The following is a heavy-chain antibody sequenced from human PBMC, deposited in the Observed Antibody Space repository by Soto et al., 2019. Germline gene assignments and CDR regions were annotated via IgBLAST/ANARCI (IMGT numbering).Heavy chain of an antibody. D-gene: IGHD3-3*01. J-gene: IGHJ6*02. V-gene: IGHV3-23*01. CDR3: AKDRTVYYDFWSGPPSLDV. CDR2: ISGTGGGT. CDR1: GFAFRTYA. Sequence: EVQLLESGGGLVQPGGSLRLSGAACGFAFRTYAMNWVRKAPGKGLEWVSGISGTGGGTYYAGSVKGRFTISRDNSKNTLYLQMNSLRAEDTAVYYCAKDRTVYYDFWSGPPSLDVWGQGTTVTVSS.